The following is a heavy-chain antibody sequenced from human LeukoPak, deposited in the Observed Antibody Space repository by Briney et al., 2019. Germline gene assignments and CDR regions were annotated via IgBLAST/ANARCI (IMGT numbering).Heavy chain of an antibody. V-gene: IGHV3-7*01. CDR1: GFTFSTYW. Sequence: SGGSQRLSCAASGFTFSTYWMSWVRQAPGKGLEWVANIKQDGSEKYYVDSVKGRFTISRDNAKNSLYLQMNSLRAEDTAVYYCARGDSSGWQEGFDYWGQGTLVTVSS. CDR3: ARGDSSGWQEGFDY. CDR2: IKQDGSEK. D-gene: IGHD6-19*01. J-gene: IGHJ4*02.